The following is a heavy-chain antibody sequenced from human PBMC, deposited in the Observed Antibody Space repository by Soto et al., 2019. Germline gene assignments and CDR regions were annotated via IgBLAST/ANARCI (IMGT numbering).Heavy chain of an antibody. CDR2: INAGNGNT. CDR3: AREGSRAAAGTMNY. J-gene: IGHJ4*02. D-gene: IGHD6-13*01. V-gene: IGHV1-3*01. CDR1: GYTFTSYA. Sequence: GASVKVSCKASGYTFTSYAMHWVRQAPGQRLEWMGWINAGNGNTKYSQKFQGRVTITRDTSASTAYMELSSLRSEDTAVYYCAREGSRAAAGTMNYWGQGTLVTVSS.